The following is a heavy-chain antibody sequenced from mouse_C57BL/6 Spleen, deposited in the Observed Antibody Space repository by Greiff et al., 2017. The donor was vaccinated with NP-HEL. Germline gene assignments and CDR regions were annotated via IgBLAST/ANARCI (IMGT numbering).Heavy chain of an antibody. CDR2: ISDGGSYT. Sequence: EVNVVESGGGLVKPGGSLKLSCAASGFTFSSYAMSWVRQTPEKRLEWVATISDGGSYTYYPDNVKGRFTISRDNAKNNLYLQMSHLKSEDTAMYYCARDPGSRYFDYWGQGTTLTVSS. CDR1: GFTFSSYA. J-gene: IGHJ2*01. CDR3: ARDPGSRYFDY. D-gene: IGHD1-1*01. V-gene: IGHV5-4*01.